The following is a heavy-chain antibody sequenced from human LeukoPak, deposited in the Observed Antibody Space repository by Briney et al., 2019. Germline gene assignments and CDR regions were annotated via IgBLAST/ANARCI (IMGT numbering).Heavy chain of an antibody. D-gene: IGHD4-11*01. CDR1: GFTFSSYS. CDR3: ARDPRDTYSNTPYYYYMDV. V-gene: IGHV3-21*01. J-gene: IGHJ6*03. Sequence: GGSLRLSCAASGFTFSSYSMNWVRQAPGKGLEWVSSISSSSSYIYYADSVKGRFTISRDNAKNSLYLQMNSLRAEDTAVYYCARDPRDTYSNTPYYYYMDVWGKGTTVTVPS. CDR2: ISSSSSYI.